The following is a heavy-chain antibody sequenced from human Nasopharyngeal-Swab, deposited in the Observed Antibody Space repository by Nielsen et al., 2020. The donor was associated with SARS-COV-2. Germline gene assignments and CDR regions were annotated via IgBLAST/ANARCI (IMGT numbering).Heavy chain of an antibody. CDR3: ARDATGYAYIDY. V-gene: IGHV4-30-4*01. D-gene: IGHD3-9*01. Sequence: SETLSLTCTVSGGSMNSGGHFWSWIRQPPGKGLEWIGYISDSGTTYYNQSLQSRLSILLDTSKTQFSLRLSAVIAADTAVYYCARDATGYAYIDYWGQGSLVTVSS. CDR2: ISDSGTT. CDR1: GGSMNSGGHF. J-gene: IGHJ4*02.